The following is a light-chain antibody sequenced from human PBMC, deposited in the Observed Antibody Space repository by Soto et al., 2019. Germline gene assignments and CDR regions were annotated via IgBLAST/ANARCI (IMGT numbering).Light chain of an antibody. CDR1: SSDVGGYEY. CDR3: SSYAGSNNLHVL. V-gene: IGLV2-8*01. Sequence: QSALTQPPSASGSPGHSVTIYCTGSSSDVGGYEYVSWYQQHPGKAPKLIIYEVIKRPSGVPDRFSGSKSGNTASLTVSGLQAEYEAYYYCSSYAGSNNLHVLFGGATKLTVL. CDR2: EVI. J-gene: IGLJ2*01.